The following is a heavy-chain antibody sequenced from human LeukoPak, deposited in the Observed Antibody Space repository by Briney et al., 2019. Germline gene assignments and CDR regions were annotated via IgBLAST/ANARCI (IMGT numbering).Heavy chain of an antibody. J-gene: IGHJ4*02. CDR2: ISYDGSNK. CDR3: ARERSFNITMVRGVLDY. Sequence: GGSLRLSCAASGFTSSSYAMHWVRQAPGKGLEWVAVISYDGSNKYYADSVKGRFTISRDNSKNTLYLQMNSLRAEDTAVYYCARERSFNITMVRGVLDYWGQGTLVTVSS. D-gene: IGHD3-10*01. CDR1: GFTSSSYA. V-gene: IGHV3-30*04.